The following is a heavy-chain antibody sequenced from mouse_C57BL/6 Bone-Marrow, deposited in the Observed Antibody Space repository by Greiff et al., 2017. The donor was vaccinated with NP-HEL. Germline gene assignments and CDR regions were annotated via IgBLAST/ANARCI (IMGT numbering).Heavy chain of an antibody. V-gene: IGHV5-4*01. J-gene: IGHJ3*01. D-gene: IGHD4-1*01. CDR2: ISDGGSYT. CDR3: GRKQTWSYWAFAY. CDR1: GFTFSSYA. Sequence: EVQLVESGGGLVKPGGSLKLSCAASGFTFSSYAMSWVRQTPEKRLEWVATISDGGSYTYYPDNVKGRFTISRDNAKNTLYLQMSHLKSEDTAMFYCGRKQTWSYWAFAYWGQGTLVTVSA.